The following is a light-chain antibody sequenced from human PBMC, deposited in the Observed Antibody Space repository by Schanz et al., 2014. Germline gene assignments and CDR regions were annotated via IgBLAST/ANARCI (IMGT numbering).Light chain of an antibody. CDR2: DVS. CDR1: SSDVGGYNF. V-gene: IGLV2-14*01. CDR3: QSYDSSLSALL. J-gene: IGLJ2*01. Sequence: QSALTQPASVSGSPGQSITISCTGTSSDVGGYNFVSWYQQHPGKAPKLMIYDVSKRPSGVPDRFSGSKSGTSASLAITGLQAEDEADYYCQSYDSSLSALLFGGGTKLTVL.